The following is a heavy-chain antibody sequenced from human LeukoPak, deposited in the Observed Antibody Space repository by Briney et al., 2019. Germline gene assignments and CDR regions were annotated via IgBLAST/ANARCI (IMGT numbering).Heavy chain of an antibody. J-gene: IGHJ5*02. CDR2: INHSGST. CDR3: ARGYFWFDP. D-gene: IGHD3-9*01. Sequence: PSETLSLTCAVYGGSFSGYYWSWIRQPPGKGLEWIGEINHSGSTNYNPSLKSRVTISVDTSENQFSLKLSSVTAADTAVYYCARGYFWFDPWGQGTLSPSPQ. CDR1: GGSFSGYY. V-gene: IGHV4-34*01.